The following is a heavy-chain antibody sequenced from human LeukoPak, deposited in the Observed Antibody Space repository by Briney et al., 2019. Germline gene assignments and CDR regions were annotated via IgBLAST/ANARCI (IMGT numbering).Heavy chain of an antibody. Sequence: GGSLRLSCIVSGFTLSSRWMMWVRQAPGEGLEWMTNINRDGSEKNYVDSVKGRFTITRDNAEYSLYLQMNSLKVEDTAIYYCATYDSWSGYNIAYWGQGTLVTVSS. V-gene: IGHV3-7*03. CDR1: GFTLSSRW. CDR2: INRDGSEK. D-gene: IGHD3-3*01. J-gene: IGHJ4*02. CDR3: ATYDSWSGYNIAY.